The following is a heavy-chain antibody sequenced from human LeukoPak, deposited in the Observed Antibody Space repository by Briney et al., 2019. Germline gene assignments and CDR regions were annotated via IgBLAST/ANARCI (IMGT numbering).Heavy chain of an antibody. J-gene: IGHJ4*02. D-gene: IGHD3-3*01. CDR2: ISSSSSYI. CDR3: ARGQYDFWSGYYSRY. Sequence: GGSLRLSCAASGFTFSSYSMNWVRQAPGKGLEWVSSISSSSSYIYYADSVKGRFTISRDNAKNSLYPQMNSLRAEDTAVYYCARGQYDFWSGYYSRYWGQGTLVTVSS. CDR1: GFTFSSYS. V-gene: IGHV3-21*01.